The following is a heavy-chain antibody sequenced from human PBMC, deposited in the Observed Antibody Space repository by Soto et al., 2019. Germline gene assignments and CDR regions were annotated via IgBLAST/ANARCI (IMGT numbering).Heavy chain of an antibody. D-gene: IGHD6-19*01. CDR1: GFTFSSYA. CDR3: ARRSIAVAGRLGY. V-gene: IGHV3-30-3*01. Sequence: QVQLVESGGGVVQPGRSPRLSCAASGFTFSSYAMHWVRQAPGKGLEWVAVISYDGSNKYYADSVKGRFTISRDNSKNTLYLQMNSLRAEDTAVYYCARRSIAVAGRLGYWGQGTLVTVSS. CDR2: ISYDGSNK. J-gene: IGHJ4*02.